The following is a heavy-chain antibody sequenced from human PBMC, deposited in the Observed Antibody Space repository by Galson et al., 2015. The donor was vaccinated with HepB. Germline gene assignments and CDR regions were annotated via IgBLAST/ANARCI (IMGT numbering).Heavy chain of an antibody. CDR3: ARDWYSSGYYWFDP. V-gene: IGHV3-53*01. CDR2: IYGGDST. Sequence: SLRLSCAASGSTVSRNYMSWVRQAPGKGLEWVSVIYGGDSTYYIDSVKGRFTISIDGSRNTLYLQMNSLRAEDTAVYYCARDWYSSGYYWFDPWGQGILVTVSS. CDR1: GSTVSRNY. J-gene: IGHJ5*02. D-gene: IGHD6-19*01.